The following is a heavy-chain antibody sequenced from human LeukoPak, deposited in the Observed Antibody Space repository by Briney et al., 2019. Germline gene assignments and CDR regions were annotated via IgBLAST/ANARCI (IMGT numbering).Heavy chain of an antibody. CDR3: ARSPKGELRDSGYDHGFDY. CDR1: GCTFTSYD. J-gene: IGHJ4*02. V-gene: IGHV1-8*01. CDR2: MNPNSGNT. D-gene: IGHD5-12*01. Sequence: ASVKVSCKASGCTFTSYDINWVRQATGQGLEWMGWMNPNSGNTGYAQKFQGRVTMTRNTSISTAYMELSSLRSEDTAVYYCARSPKGELRDSGYDHGFDYWGQGTLVTVSS.